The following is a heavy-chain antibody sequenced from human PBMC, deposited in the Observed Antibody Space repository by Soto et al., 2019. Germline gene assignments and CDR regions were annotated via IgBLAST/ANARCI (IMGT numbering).Heavy chain of an antibody. CDR2: ISAYNGNT. CDR3: ARDLDGSGSYYTDY. J-gene: IGHJ4*02. V-gene: IGHV1-18*01. D-gene: IGHD3-10*01. CDR1: GYMFVTYG. Sequence: ASVKVSCKASGYMFVTYGINWVRQAPGQGLEWMGWISAYNGNTKYAQNLQGRVTMTTDGSTSTAYMEMRSLRSDDTAVYYCARDLDGSGSYYTDYWGPGTLVTVSS.